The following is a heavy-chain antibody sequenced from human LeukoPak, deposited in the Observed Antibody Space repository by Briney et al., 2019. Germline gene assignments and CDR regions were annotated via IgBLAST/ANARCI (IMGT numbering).Heavy chain of an antibody. J-gene: IGHJ4*02. V-gene: IGHV4-39*01. CDR3: AAENGNFWIGYHYFED. CDR2: IYYDGNT. Sequence: SETLSLTCAVSGGCIGSSSYYWGWIRQPPGKDLEWIGTIYYDGNTFYNPSLKSRVTISFDMSKNQFSLKLSSVTAADTAIYYPAAENGNFWIGYHYFEDWGQGTLVSVSS. CDR1: GGCIGSSSYY. D-gene: IGHD3-3*01.